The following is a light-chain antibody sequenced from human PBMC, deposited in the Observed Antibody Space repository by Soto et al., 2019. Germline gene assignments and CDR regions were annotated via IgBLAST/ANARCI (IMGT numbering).Light chain of an antibody. CDR3: QQYGSSPNT. CDR2: GAS. Sequence: EIVLTQSPGTLSLSPGERATLSCRASQSVSSSYLAWYQQKPGQAPRLLIYGASSRATGIPDRFSGSGSETDFSRTISRLEPEEFAVYYWQQYGSSPNTLGQGTKLEIK. V-gene: IGKV3-20*01. J-gene: IGKJ2*01. CDR1: QSVSSSY.